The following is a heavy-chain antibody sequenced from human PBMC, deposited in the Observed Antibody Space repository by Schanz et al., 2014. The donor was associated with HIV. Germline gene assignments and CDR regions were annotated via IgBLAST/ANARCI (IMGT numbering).Heavy chain of an antibody. D-gene: IGHD1-1*01. CDR1: GYSLSELS. J-gene: IGHJ5*02. Sequence: QDQLVQSGAEVKKPGASVKVSCKVSGYSLSELSMHWVRQAPGKGLEWMGGFDPEDGEAIFAQNFQGRLPLTEDTSTDTAYMELSGLRFEDTAVYYCTTALTFVPPAGRVWFDPWGQGTLVTVSS. V-gene: IGHV1-24*01. CDR3: TTALTFVPPAGRVWFDP. CDR2: FDPEDGEA.